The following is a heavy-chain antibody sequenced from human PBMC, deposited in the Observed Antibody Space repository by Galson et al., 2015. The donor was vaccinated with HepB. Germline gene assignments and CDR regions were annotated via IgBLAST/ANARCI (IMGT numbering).Heavy chain of an antibody. CDR2: ISGSGGDT. CDR1: GFTFRSFA. V-gene: IGHV3-23*01. CDR3: AKGVYGSGWPD. D-gene: IGHD6-19*01. J-gene: IGHJ4*02. Sequence: SLRLSCAVSGFTFRSFAMNWVRQAPGKGLDWVSGISGSGGDTDYVDSVKGRFTISRDNSRNTLYLQMNSLRAGDTAVYYCAKGVYGSGWPDWGQGTLVTVSS.